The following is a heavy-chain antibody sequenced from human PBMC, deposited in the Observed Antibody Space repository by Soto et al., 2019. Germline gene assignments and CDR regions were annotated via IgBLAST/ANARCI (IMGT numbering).Heavy chain of an antibody. CDR3: ASEPKSIAEAGTGFDP. D-gene: IGHD6-13*01. J-gene: IGHJ5*02. V-gene: IGHV6-1*01. Sequence: PSPTLSLTYAFSGHSVSSNSASWNWITQSPSRVLEWLGRTYYRAKWYNDYAVSVKSRITTNPDTSKNQFSLQLNSVTPEDTAVYYCASEPKSIAEAGTGFDPWGQGTLVTVSS. CDR2: TYYRAKWYN. CDR1: GHSVSSNSAS.